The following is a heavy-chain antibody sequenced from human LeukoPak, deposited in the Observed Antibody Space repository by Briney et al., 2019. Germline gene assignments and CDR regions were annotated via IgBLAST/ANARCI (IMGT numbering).Heavy chain of an antibody. J-gene: IGHJ4*02. CDR1: GYTFTSYG. V-gene: IGHV1-18*04. D-gene: IGHD3-9*01. Sequence: RASVKVSCKASGYTFTSYGISWVRQAPGQGLEWMGWISAYNGNTNYAQKLQGRVTMTTDTSTSTAYMELRSLRSDDTAVYYCARVALAHYDILTGYYFDYWGRGTLVTVSS. CDR2: ISAYNGNT. CDR3: ARVALAHYDILTGYYFDY.